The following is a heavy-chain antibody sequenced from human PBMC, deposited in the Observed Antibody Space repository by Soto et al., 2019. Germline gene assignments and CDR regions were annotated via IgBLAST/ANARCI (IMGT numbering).Heavy chain of an antibody. CDR2: MNPNSGNT. CDR1: GYTFTSYD. V-gene: IGHV1-8*01. Sequence: ASVKVSCKASGYTFTSYDINWVRQATGQGLEWMGWMNPNSGNTGYAQKFQGRVTMTRNTSISTAYMELSSLRSEDTAVYCCARVYCSGGSCYSESDYWGQGTLVTVSS. CDR3: ARVYCSGGSCYSESDY. D-gene: IGHD2-15*01. J-gene: IGHJ4*02.